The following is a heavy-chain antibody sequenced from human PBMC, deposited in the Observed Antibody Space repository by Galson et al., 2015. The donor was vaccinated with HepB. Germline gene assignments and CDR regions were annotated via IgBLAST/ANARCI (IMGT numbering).Heavy chain of an antibody. Sequence: SLRLSCAASGFTFTSYAMHWVRQAPGKGLEWVSVISCDGYNKYYADSVRGRFTISRDNSKNTLYLQMNSLRAEDTAVYYCARSPPNLNTVYYYYFYAMDVWGQGTTVTVSS. CDR3: ARSPPNLNTVYYYYFYAMDV. V-gene: IGHV3-30*04. D-gene: IGHD2-2*02. J-gene: IGHJ6*02. CDR2: ISCDGYNK. CDR1: GFTFTSYA.